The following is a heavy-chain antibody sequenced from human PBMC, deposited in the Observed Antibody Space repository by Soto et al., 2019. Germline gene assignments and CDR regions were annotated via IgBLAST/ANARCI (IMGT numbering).Heavy chain of an antibody. D-gene: IGHD1-26*01. CDR1: CASISNYY. Sequence: PSETLYLTCTVSCASISNYYRGWLRQSPWKGLDWIGYLYYSGRTNYNPSLKSPVTISVDKSKNQFSLTLTSVTAADTAIYYCARALSHEWELLPQYFDFWGHGIRVTVSS. J-gene: IGHJ4*01. CDR3: ARALSHEWELLPQYFDF. CDR2: LYYSGRT. V-gene: IGHV4-59*01.